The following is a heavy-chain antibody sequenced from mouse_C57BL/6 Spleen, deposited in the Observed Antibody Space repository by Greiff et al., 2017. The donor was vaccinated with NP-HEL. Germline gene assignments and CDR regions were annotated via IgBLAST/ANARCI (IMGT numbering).Heavy chain of an antibody. V-gene: IGHV1-64*01. CDR1: GYTFTSYW. J-gene: IGHJ3*01. D-gene: IGHD1-1*01. Sequence: VQGVESGAELVKPGASVKLSCKASGYTFTSYWMHWVKQRPGQGLEWIGMIHPNSGSTNYNEKFKSKATLTVDKSSSTAYMQLSSLTSEDSAVYYCARDGSSPAWFAYWGQGTLVTVSA. CDR3: ARDGSSPAWFAY. CDR2: IHPNSGST.